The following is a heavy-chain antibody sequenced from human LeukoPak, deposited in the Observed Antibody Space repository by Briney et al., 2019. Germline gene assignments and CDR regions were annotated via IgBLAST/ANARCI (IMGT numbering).Heavy chain of an antibody. CDR1: GYIFTELS. Sequence: ASVKVSCKVSGYIFTELSMHWVRQFPGKGLEWMGGCDPENGKTVYAQNFQGRVTMTEDTSTDTAYMELTSLTSDDTAIYYCAIDTVYYDPPTYWGQGTLVTVSS. CDR3: AIDTVYYDPPTY. J-gene: IGHJ4*01. V-gene: IGHV1-24*01. D-gene: IGHD3-16*01. CDR2: CDPENGKT.